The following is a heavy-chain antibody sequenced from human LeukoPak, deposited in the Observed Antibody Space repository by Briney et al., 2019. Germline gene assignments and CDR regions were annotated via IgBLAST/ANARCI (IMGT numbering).Heavy chain of an antibody. J-gene: IGHJ6*03. CDR3: AREGRITIFGGNYYYYYMDV. Sequence: PSETLSLTCAVYGGSFSSYYWSWIRQPPGKGLEWIGYIYTSGSTNYNPSLKSRVTISVDTSKNQFSLKLSSVTAADTAVYYCAREGRITIFGGNYYYYYMDVWGKGTTVTVSS. CDR2: IYTSGST. D-gene: IGHD3-3*01. V-gene: IGHV4-4*09. CDR1: GGSFSSYY.